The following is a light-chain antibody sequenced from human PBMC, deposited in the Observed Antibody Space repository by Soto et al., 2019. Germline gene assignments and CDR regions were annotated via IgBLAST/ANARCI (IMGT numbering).Light chain of an antibody. CDR3: QQFDNSPWT. CDR1: QSVNTKY. CDR2: GVS. V-gene: IGKV3-20*01. Sequence: ELVLTQSPGTLSLSPGERATLSCRASQSVNTKYLAWYQQKPGQAPRLLIYGVSSRATGIPDRFSGSGSGTDFILTIARLEPEDFAVYYCQQFDNSPWTFGQGTKVDIK. J-gene: IGKJ1*01.